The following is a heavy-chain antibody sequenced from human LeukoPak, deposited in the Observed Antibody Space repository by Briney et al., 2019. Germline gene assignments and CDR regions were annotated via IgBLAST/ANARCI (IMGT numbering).Heavy chain of an antibody. D-gene: IGHD2-2*01. V-gene: IGHV3-7*05. CDR2: INQDGSEK. J-gene: IGHJ4*02. CDR1: GFTLSRSW. CDR3: ARAYQTDY. Sequence: GGSLRLSCAASGFTLSRSWMSWVRQAPGKGLEWVANINQDGSEKNYVDSVKGRFTISRDNAKNSLYLQMNSLRAEDTAMYYCARAYQTDYWGQGTLVTVSS.